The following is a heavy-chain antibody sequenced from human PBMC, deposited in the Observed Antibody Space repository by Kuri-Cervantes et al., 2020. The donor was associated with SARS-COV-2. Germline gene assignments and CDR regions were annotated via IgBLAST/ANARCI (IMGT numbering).Heavy chain of an antibody. CDR1: GGTFSSYA. D-gene: IGHD2-21*02. Sequence: SVKVSCKASGGTFSSYAISWVRQAPGQGLEWMGGIIPIFGTANYAQKFQGRVTITADESTGTAYMELSSLRSEDTAVYYCARDGPAYCGGDCYSAYWGQGTLVTVSS. CDR2: IIPIFGTA. V-gene: IGHV1-69*13. CDR3: ARDGPAYCGGDCYSAY. J-gene: IGHJ4*02.